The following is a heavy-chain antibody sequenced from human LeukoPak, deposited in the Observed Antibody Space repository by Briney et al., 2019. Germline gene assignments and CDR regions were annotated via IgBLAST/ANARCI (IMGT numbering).Heavy chain of an antibody. J-gene: IGHJ4*02. CDR2: ISAYNGST. V-gene: IGHV1-18*01. CDR3: AREPISSGTYYPRSDY. Sequence: ASVKVSCKASGYTFTSSGISCVRQAPGQGLEWMGWISAYNGSTNYAQKLQGRVTMTTDTSTSTAYMELRSLRSDDTAVYYCAREPISSGTYYPRSDYWGQGTLVTVSS. D-gene: IGHD3-10*01. CDR1: GYTFTSSG.